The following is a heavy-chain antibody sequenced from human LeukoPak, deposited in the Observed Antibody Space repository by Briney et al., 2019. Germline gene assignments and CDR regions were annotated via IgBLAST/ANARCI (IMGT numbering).Heavy chain of an antibody. D-gene: IGHD3-3*01. CDR3: ARARLTIFGVVRTGRNWFDP. CDR1: GGSFSGYY. CDR2: INHSGST. V-gene: IGHV4-34*01. J-gene: IGHJ5*02. Sequence: ASETLSLTCAVYGGSFSGYYWSWIRQPPGKGLEWIGEINHSGSTNYNPSLKSRVTISVDTSKNQFSLKLNSVTAADTAVYYCARARLTIFGVVRTGRNWFDPWGQGTLVTVSS.